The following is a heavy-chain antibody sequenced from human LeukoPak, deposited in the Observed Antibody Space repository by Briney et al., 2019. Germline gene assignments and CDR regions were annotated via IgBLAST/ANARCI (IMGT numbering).Heavy chain of an antibody. D-gene: IGHD2-2*01. J-gene: IGHJ3*02. CDR2: IYTSGST. Sequence: PSETLSLTCTVSGGSISSYYWSWIRQPAGKGLEWIGRIYTSGSTNYNPSLKSRVTISVDTSKNQFSLKLSSVTAADTAVYYCARDLSSTSLYAFDIWGQGTMVTVSS. CDR3: ARDLSSTSLYAFDI. CDR1: GGSISSYY. V-gene: IGHV4-4*07.